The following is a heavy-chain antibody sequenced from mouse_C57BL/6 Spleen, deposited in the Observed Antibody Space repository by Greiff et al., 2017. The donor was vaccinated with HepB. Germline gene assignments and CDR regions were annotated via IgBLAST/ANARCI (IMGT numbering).Heavy chain of an antibody. J-gene: IGHJ4*01. CDR2: IYPGSGST. V-gene: IGHV1-55*01. CDR1: GYTFTSYW. CDR3: ARWRYYYAMDY. Sequence: QVQLQQPGAELVKPGASVKMSCKASGYTFTSYWITWVKQRPGQGLAWIGDIYPGSGSTNYNEKFKSKATLTVDTSSSTAYMQLSSLTSEDSAVYYCARWRYYYAMDYWGQGTSVTVSS.